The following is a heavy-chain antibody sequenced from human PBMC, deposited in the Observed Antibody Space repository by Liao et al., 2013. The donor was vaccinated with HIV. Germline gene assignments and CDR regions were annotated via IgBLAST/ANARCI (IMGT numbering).Heavy chain of an antibody. D-gene: IGHD3-3*01. V-gene: IGHV4-34*01. Sequence: QVQLQQWGAGLLKPSETLSLTCAVYGGSFSGYYWSWIRQPPGKGLEWIGEINHSGSTNYNPSLKSRVTISVDTSKNQFSLKLSSVTAADTAVYYCARDWLGVDYDFXDYWGQGTLVTVSS. CDR3: ARDWLGVDYDFXDY. J-gene: IGHJ4*02. CDR2: INHSGST. CDR1: GGSFSGYY.